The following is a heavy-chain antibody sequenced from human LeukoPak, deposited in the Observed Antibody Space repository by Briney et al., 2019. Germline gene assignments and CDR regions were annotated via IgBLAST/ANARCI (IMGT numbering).Heavy chain of an antibody. CDR1: GFTFSSYA. J-gene: IGHJ6*02. D-gene: IGHD2-15*01. Sequence: GGSLRLSCAASGFTFSSYAMSWVRQAPGKGLEWVSAISGSGGSTYYADSVKGRFTISRDNSKNTLYLQMNSLRAEDTAVYYCATIGYCSGGSCYLGFDYYGMDAWGQGTTVTVSS. V-gene: IGHV3-23*01. CDR2: ISGSGGST. CDR3: ATIGYCSGGSCYLGFDYYGMDA.